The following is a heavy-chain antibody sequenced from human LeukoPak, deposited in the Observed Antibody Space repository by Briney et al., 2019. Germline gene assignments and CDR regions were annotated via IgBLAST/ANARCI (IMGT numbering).Heavy chain of an antibody. V-gene: IGHV3-7*01. Sequence: PGGSLGLSCAVSGFTFSSYWMSWVRQAPGKGLEWVANIKQEGSEKTYVDSVKGRFTISRDNAKNTLYLQMNSLRAEDTAVYYCVRGSRYSYGPFDYWGQGTLVTVSS. CDR2: IKQEGSEK. D-gene: IGHD5-18*01. CDR1: GFTFSSYW. CDR3: VRGSRYSYGPFDY. J-gene: IGHJ4*02.